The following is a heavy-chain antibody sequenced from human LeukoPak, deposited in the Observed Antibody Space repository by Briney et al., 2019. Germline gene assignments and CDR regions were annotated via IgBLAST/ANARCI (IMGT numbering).Heavy chain of an antibody. J-gene: IGHJ4*02. CDR2: IIPNNGGT. V-gene: IGHV1-2*02. CDR3: ARGLSIEGYNFNY. D-gene: IGHD5-24*01. CDR1: GYTFTGYY. Sequence: ASVKVSCKASGYTFTGYYIHWLRQARGQGLEWMGWIIPNNGGTNYAPKFRGRVTMTRDTSISTAYMELSRLRSDDTAVYYCARGLSIEGYNFNYWGQGTLVTVSS.